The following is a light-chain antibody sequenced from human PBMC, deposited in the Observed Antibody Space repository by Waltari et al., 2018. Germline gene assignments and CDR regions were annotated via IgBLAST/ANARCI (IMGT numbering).Light chain of an antibody. CDR2: DAS. Sequence: CRSSHGVSRSLACYQQKPGQAPRLLIYDASSRATGIPDRFSGSGSGTDFSLTISRLEPEDFAVYYCQKYVNLPATFGQGTKVEIK. CDR3: QKYVNLPAT. V-gene: IGKV3-20*01. J-gene: IGKJ1*01. CDR1: HGVSRS.